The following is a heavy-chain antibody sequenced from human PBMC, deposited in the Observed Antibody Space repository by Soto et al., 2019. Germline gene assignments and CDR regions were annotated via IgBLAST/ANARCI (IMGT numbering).Heavy chain of an antibody. Sequence: ASVKVSCKASGYTFPSYEINWVRQATGQGLEGVGWMNPKRGNAGYEQKYEGRVTMTKNTTISTAYKELSSRRSEETAGYYCGRPGGGRYLKGGMDVWGQGTTVTVSS. D-gene: IGHD6-19*01. CDR1: GYTFPSYE. J-gene: IGHJ6*02. CDR3: GRPGGGRYLKGGMDV. CDR2: MNPKRGNA. V-gene: IGHV1-8*01.